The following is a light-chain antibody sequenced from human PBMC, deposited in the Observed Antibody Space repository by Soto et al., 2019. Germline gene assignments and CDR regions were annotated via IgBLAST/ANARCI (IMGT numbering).Light chain of an antibody. Sequence: SYELTQTPSVSVSPGQTATITCSGDKLRDKFVTWYQQRPGQSPDLVIYQNNKRPSGIPERFSGSKSENTATLTISGTQAMDETAYYCQAWDSVTAKVVFGGGTKLTVL. V-gene: IGLV3-1*01. CDR2: QNN. CDR3: QAWDSVTAKVV. CDR1: KLRDKF. J-gene: IGLJ2*01.